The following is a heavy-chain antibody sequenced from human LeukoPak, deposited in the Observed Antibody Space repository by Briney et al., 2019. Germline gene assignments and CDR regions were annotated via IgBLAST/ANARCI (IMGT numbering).Heavy chain of an antibody. J-gene: IGHJ5*02. CDR3: ARGQDSSSWYRWFDP. D-gene: IGHD6-13*01. Sequence: ASVKVSCKASGYTFTSYDINWVRQATGQGLEWMGWMNPNSGNTGYAQKFQGRVTMTRNTSISTAYTELSSLRSEDTAVYYCARGQDSSSWYRWFDPWGQGTLVTVSS. V-gene: IGHV1-8*01. CDR2: MNPNSGNT. CDR1: GYTFTSYD.